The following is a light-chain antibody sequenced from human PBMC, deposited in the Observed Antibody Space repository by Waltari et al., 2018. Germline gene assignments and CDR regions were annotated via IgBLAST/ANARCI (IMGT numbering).Light chain of an antibody. V-gene: IGLV3-1*01. CDR2: QHF. CDR3: QAWDSSIAV. Sequence: YELPQPPSVSVSPGQTARITCSGDNSCDNYTAWYPQKPGQSPVLIIYQHFKRPSGIPERFSDSGAHFGNTATLTIRGTQTMDEADYYCQAWDSSIAVFGGGTKLTVL. CDR1: NSCDNY. J-gene: IGLJ2*01.